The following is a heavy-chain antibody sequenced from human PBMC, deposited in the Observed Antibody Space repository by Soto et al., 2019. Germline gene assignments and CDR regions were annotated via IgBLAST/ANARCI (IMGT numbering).Heavy chain of an antibody. CDR1: GFTFSSYA. Sequence: GGSLRLSCAASGFTFSSYAMHWVRQAPGKGLEWVAVISYDGSNKYYADSVKGRFTISRDNSKNTLYLQMNSLRAEDTAVYYCARAKVWFGDLIGWFDPWGQGTLVTVSS. V-gene: IGHV3-30-3*01. CDR3: ARAKVWFGDLIGWFDP. J-gene: IGHJ5*02. D-gene: IGHD3-10*01. CDR2: ISYDGSNK.